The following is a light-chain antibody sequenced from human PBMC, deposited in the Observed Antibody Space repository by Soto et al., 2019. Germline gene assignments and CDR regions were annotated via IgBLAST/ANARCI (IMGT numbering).Light chain of an antibody. Sequence: DIQMTQSPSTLSASVGDRVTITCRASQNISYWLDWYQQRPRKAPKLLIFGACSLESGVSSRFRARGSGTEFTLTSSSLQADDFATYYCFRYATSSPTVGQGTKLELK. CDR1: QNISYW. J-gene: IGKJ2*01. CDR2: GAC. V-gene: IGKV1-5*01. CDR3: FRYATSSPT.